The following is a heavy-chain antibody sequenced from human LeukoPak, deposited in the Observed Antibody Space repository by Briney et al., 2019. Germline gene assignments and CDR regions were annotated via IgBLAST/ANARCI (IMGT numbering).Heavy chain of an antibody. Sequence: PGGSLRLSCAASGFTFSSYAMSWVRQAPGKGLEWVSTIYDDNTYYADSVKGRFAISTDNAKNTVYLHMNSLRVEDTAVYYCTSFYETNWGQGTLVTVSS. J-gene: IGHJ4*02. CDR3: TSFYETN. V-gene: IGHV3-23*01. D-gene: IGHD2/OR15-2a*01. CDR2: IYDDNT. CDR1: GFTFSSYA.